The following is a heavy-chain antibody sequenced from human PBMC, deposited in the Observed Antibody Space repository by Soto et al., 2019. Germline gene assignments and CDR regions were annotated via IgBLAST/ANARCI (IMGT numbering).Heavy chain of an antibody. Sequence: GGSLRLSCAAPGFTFSSYEMNWVRQAPGKGLEWVSYISSSGSTIYYADSVKGRFTISRDNAKNSLYLQMNSLRAEDTAVYYCARDPSRYYDFWSGYSALNAFDIWGQGTMVTVSS. CDR3: ARDPSRYYDFWSGYSALNAFDI. CDR1: GFTFSSYE. D-gene: IGHD3-3*01. J-gene: IGHJ3*02. V-gene: IGHV3-48*03. CDR2: ISSSGSTI.